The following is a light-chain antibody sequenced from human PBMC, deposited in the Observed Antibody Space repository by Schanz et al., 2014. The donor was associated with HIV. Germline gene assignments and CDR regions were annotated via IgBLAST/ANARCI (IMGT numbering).Light chain of an antibody. Sequence: QSALTQPASVSGSPGQSITISCTGTSTDIGAYNFVSWYQQQPGKAPKLMIYHVSNRPSGVSNRFSASKSGNTASLTISGLQAEDEADYYCSSYTSSSTYVFGTGTKVTVL. CDR1: STDIGAYNF. CDR3: SSYTSSSTYV. CDR2: HVS. J-gene: IGLJ1*01. V-gene: IGLV2-14*03.